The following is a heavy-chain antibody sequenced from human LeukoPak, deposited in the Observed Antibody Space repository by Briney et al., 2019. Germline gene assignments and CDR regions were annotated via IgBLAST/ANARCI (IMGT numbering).Heavy chain of an antibody. CDR1: GFTFSSYS. Sequence: PGGSLRLSCAASGFTFSSYSMNWVRQAPGKGLEWVSSISSSSSYIYYADSVKGRFTISRDNAKNSLYLQMNSLRAEDTAVYYCARDNGYCSSTSCYFAFDIWGQGTMVTVSS. CDR3: ARDNGYCSSTSCYFAFDI. CDR2: ISSSSSYI. V-gene: IGHV3-21*01. D-gene: IGHD2-2*01. J-gene: IGHJ3*02.